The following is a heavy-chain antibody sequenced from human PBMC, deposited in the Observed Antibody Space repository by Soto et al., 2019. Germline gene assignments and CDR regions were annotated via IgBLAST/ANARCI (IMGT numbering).Heavy chain of an antibody. V-gene: IGHV3-11*01. J-gene: IGHJ4*02. CDR3: ARDLGYYDSSGYFDY. Sequence: PGGSLRLSCAASGFTFSDYYMSWIRQAPGKGLEWVSYISSSGSIIYYADSVKGRFTISRDNAKNSLYLQMNGLRAEDTAVYYCARDLGYYDSSGYFDYWGQGTLVTVSS. CDR1: GFTFSDYY. D-gene: IGHD3-22*01. CDR2: ISSSGSII.